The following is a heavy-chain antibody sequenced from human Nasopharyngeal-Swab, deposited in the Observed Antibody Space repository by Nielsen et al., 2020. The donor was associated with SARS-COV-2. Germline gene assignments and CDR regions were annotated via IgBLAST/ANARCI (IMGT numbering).Heavy chain of an antibody. V-gene: IGHV4-59*08. CDR1: GGSISSSY. CDR2: IYYSGST. J-gene: IGHJ2*01. CDR3: VRHPTVVNREDWYFDL. Sequence: SETPSLTCPVSGGSISSSYWSWIRQTPGKGLEWLGYIYYSGSTNYNPSLKSRATISVDTSKNQFSLMLSSVTAADTAVYYCVRHPTVVNREDWYFDLWGRGTLVTVSS. D-gene: IGHD4-23*01.